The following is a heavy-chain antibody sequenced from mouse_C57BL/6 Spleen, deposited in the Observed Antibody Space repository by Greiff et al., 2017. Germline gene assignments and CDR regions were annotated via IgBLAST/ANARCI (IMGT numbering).Heavy chain of an antibody. CDR2: IYPGDGDT. V-gene: IGHV1-80*01. D-gene: IGHD1-1*01. Sequence: VKLMESGAELVKPGASVKISCKASGYAFSSYCMNWVKQRPGKGLEWIGKIYPGDGDTNYNGKFKGKATLTADKSSSTAYLQLSRLTSEVSAVYLCIYGNYAFDYWGQGTTVTVSS. CDR1: GYAFSSYC. J-gene: IGHJ4*01. CDR3: IYGNYAFDY.